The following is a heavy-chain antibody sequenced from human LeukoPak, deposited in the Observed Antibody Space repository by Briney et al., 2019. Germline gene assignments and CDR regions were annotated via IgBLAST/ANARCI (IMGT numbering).Heavy chain of an antibody. J-gene: IGHJ4*02. Sequence: RAGGSLRLSCAASGFTFSSYSMNWVRQAPGKGLEWVSSISSSSSYIYYADSVKGRFTISRDNAKNSLYLQMNSLRAEDTAVYYCARRPESGIVVVPAAPPFDYWGQGTLVTVSS. CDR1: GFTFSSYS. D-gene: IGHD2-2*01. V-gene: IGHV3-21*01. CDR2: ISSSSSYI. CDR3: ARRPESGIVVVPAAPPFDY.